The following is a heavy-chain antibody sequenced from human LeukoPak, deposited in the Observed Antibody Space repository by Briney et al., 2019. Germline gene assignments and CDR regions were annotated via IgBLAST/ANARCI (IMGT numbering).Heavy chain of an antibody. V-gene: IGHV4-34*01. D-gene: IGHD5-18*01. CDR2: INHSGST. J-gene: IGHJ3*02. CDR1: GGSFSGYY. Sequence: SETLSLTCAVYGGSFSGYYWSWIRQPPGKGLEWIGEINHSGSTNYNPSLKSRVTISVDTSKNQFSLKLSSVTAADTAVYYCARGSKRYSNGGHYAFDIWGQGTMVTVSS. CDR3: ARGSKRYSNGGHYAFDI.